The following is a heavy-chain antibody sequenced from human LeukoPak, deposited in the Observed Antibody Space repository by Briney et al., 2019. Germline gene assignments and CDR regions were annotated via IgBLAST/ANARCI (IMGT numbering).Heavy chain of an antibody. CDR3: AREGYSYGYTFDY. CDR2: IYYSGST. J-gene: IGHJ4*02. D-gene: IGHD5-18*01. V-gene: IGHV4-39*07. Sequence: PSETLSLTCTVSGVSISSSSYYWGWLRQPPGKGREWIRSIYYSGSTYYNPSLKSRVTISVDTSKNQFSLKLSSVTAADTAVYYCAREGYSYGYTFDYWGQGTLVTASS. CDR1: GVSISSSSYY.